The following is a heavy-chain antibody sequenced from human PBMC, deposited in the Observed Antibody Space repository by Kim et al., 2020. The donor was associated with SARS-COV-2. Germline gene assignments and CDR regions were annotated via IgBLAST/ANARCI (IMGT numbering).Heavy chain of an antibody. D-gene: IGHD6-19*01. Sequence: KFQGRVTITRDPSASTADMELSSLRSEDTAVYYCARQGSSGWYRLGWFDPWGQGTLVTVSS. V-gene: IGHV1-3*01. CDR3: ARQGSSGWYRLGWFDP. J-gene: IGHJ5*02.